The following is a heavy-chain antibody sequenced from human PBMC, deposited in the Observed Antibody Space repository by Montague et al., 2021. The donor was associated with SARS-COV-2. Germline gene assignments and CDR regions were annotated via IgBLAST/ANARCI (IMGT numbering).Heavy chain of an antibody. CDR3: SRVEYYGFWSGQYDTRYYFYGLDV. V-gene: IGHV6-1*01. CDR2: TYYRSAWYM. Sequence: CAISGDSVSRDSVAWNWIRQSPSTGLEWLGRTYYRSAWYMDYALSLNSRMTINPDTSKNEFSLHLNSVTPDDTAVYYCSRVEYYGFWSGQYDTRYYFYGLDVWGQGTTVTVSS. D-gene: IGHD3-3*01. J-gene: IGHJ6*02. CDR1: GDSVSRDSVA.